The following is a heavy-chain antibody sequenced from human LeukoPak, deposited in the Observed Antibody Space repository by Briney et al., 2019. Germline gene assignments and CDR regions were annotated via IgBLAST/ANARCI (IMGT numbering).Heavy chain of an antibody. CDR1: GFTFSSYA. Sequence: GGSLRLSCAASGFTFSSYAMTWVRQAPGKGLEWVSAISGGGGGTFYADSVKGRFTISRDNSKNTLYLQMNSLSAEDTAVYYCAKDLGGKPYYYYGMDVWGQGTTVTVSS. CDR3: AKDLGGKPYYYYGMDV. CDR2: ISGGGGGT. J-gene: IGHJ6*02. V-gene: IGHV3-23*01.